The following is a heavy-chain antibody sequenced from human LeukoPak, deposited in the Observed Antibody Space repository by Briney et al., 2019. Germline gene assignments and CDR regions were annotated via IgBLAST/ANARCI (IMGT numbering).Heavy chain of an antibody. D-gene: IGHD1-1*01. V-gene: IGHV1-18*01. J-gene: IGHJ5*02. CDR1: GYTFTSYG. Sequence: ASVTVSFTASGYTFTSYGISWVRQAPGQGLEWMGWISAYNGNTNYAQKLKGRVTMTTDTSTSTAYMELRSLRSDDTAVYYCARGRRQLERQMYWFDPWGQGTLVTVSS. CDR3: ARGRRQLERQMYWFDP. CDR2: ISAYNGNT.